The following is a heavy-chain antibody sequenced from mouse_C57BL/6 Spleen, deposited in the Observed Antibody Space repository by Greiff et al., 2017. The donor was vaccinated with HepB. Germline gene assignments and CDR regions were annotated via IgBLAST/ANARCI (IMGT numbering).Heavy chain of an antibody. J-gene: IGHJ4*01. Sequence: QVQLQQPGAELVKPGASVKMSCKASGYTFTSYWITWVKQRPGQGLEWIGDIYPGSGSTNYNEKFKSKATLTVDTSSSTAYMQLSSLTSDDSAVYYCAREVGDDYDDEGYAMDYWGQGTSVTVSS. CDR3: AREVGDDYDDEGYAMDY. CDR1: GYTFTSYW. CDR2: IYPGSGST. D-gene: IGHD2-4*01. V-gene: IGHV1-55*01.